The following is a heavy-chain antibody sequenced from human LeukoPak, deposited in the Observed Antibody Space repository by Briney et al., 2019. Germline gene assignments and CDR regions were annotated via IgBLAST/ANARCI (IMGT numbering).Heavy chain of an antibody. V-gene: IGHV4-31*03. D-gene: IGHD3-9*01. J-gene: IGHJ5*02. Sequence: SETLSLTCTVSGGSIRSGGYYWSWIRQHPGKGLEWIGYIYYSGSTYYNPSLKSRVTISVDTSKNQFSLKLSSVTAADTAVYYCATSYDILTGPPNGFDPWGQGILVTVSS. CDR1: GGSIRSGGYY. CDR2: IYYSGST. CDR3: ATSYDILTGPPNGFDP.